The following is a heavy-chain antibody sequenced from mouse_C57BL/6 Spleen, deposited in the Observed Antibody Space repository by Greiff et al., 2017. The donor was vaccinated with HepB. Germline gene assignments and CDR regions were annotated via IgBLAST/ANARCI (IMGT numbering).Heavy chain of an antibody. CDR2: INPYNGGT. CDR3: ASDFNYYGSSPYWYFDV. CDR1: GYTFTDYY. Sequence: EVQLQQSGPVLVKPGASVKMSCKASGYTFTDYYMNWVKQSHGKSLEWIGVINPYNGGTSYNQKFKGKATLTVDKSSSTAYMELNSLTSEDSAVYYCASDFNYYGSSPYWYFDVWGTGTTVTVSS. J-gene: IGHJ1*03. D-gene: IGHD1-1*01. V-gene: IGHV1-19*01.